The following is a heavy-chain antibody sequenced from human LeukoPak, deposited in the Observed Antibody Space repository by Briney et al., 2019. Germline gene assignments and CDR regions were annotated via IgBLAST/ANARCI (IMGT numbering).Heavy chain of an antibody. Sequence: PWGSLRLSCAASVFTFSSYAMSWVRQAPGKGLEWVSAISGSGGSTYYADSVKGRFTISRDISKNTLYLQMNSLRAEDTAVYYCAKAPPSSYYYYYGMDVWGQGTTVTVSS. CDR3: AKAPPSSYYYYYGMDV. CDR2: ISGSGGST. J-gene: IGHJ6*02. V-gene: IGHV3-23*01. CDR1: VFTFSSYA. D-gene: IGHD6-13*01.